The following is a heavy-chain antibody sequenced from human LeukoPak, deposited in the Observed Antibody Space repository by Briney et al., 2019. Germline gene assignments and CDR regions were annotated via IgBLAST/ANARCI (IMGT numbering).Heavy chain of an antibody. CDR2: INPNSGGT. D-gene: IGHD3-22*01. Sequence: ASVKFSCKASGYTFTSYGISWVRQAPGQGLEWMGWINPNSGGTNYAQKFQGWVTMTRDTSISTAYMELSRLRSDDTAVYYCVREETLYYDSSGYYNYWGQGTLVTVSS. V-gene: IGHV1-2*04. CDR1: GYTFTSYG. CDR3: VREETLYYDSSGYYNY. J-gene: IGHJ4*02.